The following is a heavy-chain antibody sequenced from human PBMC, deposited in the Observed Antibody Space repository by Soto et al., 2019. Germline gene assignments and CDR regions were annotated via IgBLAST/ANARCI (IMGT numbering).Heavy chain of an antibody. V-gene: IGHV5-10-1*01. Sequence: GESLKISCKGSGYSFTSYWISWVRQMPGKGLEWMGRIDPSDSYTNYSPSFQGHVTISADKSISTAYLQWSSLKASDTAMYYCAREFVATILSREKHYYYYGMDVWGQGTTVTVSS. J-gene: IGHJ6*02. CDR2: IDPSDSYT. CDR1: GYSFTSYW. D-gene: IGHD5-12*01. CDR3: AREFVATILSREKHYYYYGMDV.